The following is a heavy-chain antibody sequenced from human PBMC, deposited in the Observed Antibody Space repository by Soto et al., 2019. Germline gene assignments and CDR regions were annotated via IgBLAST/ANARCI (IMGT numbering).Heavy chain of an antibody. V-gene: IGHV1-69*13. Sequence: SVKVSCKASGYTFTSYGISWVRQAPGQGLEWMGGIIPIFGTANYAQKFQGRVTITADESTSTAYMELSSLRSEDTAVYYCARGYYDSWIPQGAFDIWGQGTMVTVSS. D-gene: IGHD3-3*01. J-gene: IGHJ3*02. CDR1: GYTFTSYG. CDR2: IIPIFGTA. CDR3: ARGYYDSWIPQGAFDI.